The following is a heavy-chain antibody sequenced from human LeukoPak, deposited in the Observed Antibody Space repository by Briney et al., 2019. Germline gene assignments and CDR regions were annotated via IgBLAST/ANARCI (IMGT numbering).Heavy chain of an antibody. CDR2: ISSSSSTI. J-gene: IGHJ6*04. D-gene: IGHD3-10*02. CDR3: AELGITMIGGV. CDR1: GFTFSSYS. V-gene: IGHV3-48*01. Sequence: GGSLRLSCAASGFTFSSYSMNWVRQAPGKGLEWISYISSSSSTIFYADSVKGRFTISRDNAKNSLYLQMNSLRAEDTAVYYCAELGITMIGGVWGKGTTDTIPS.